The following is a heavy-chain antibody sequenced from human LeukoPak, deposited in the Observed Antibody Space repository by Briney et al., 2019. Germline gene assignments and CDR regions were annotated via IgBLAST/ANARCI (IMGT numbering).Heavy chain of an antibody. CDR1: GGSISSYY. Sequence: SETLSLTCTVSGGSISSYYWSWIRQPPGKGLEWIGSIYYSGSTNYNPSLKSRVTISVDTSKNQFSLKLRSVTDADTAVYYCARHMGLGYSYGYPYFDYWGQGTLVTVSS. J-gene: IGHJ4*02. CDR2: IYYSGST. V-gene: IGHV4-59*08. D-gene: IGHD5-18*01. CDR3: ARHMGLGYSYGYPYFDY.